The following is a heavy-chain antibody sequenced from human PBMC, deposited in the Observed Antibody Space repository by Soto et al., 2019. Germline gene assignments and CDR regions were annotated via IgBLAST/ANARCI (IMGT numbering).Heavy chain of an antibody. V-gene: IGHV1-2*02. Sequence: ASVKVSCKASGYTFTGYYMHWVRQAPGQGLEWMGWINPNSGGTNYAQKFQGRVTMTRDTSISTAYMELSRLRSDDTAVYYCARDWVDTAIQGHYYYHYGMDVWGQGATVTVSS. J-gene: IGHJ6*02. CDR3: ARDWVDTAIQGHYYYHYGMDV. D-gene: IGHD5-18*01. CDR2: INPNSGGT. CDR1: GYTFTGYY.